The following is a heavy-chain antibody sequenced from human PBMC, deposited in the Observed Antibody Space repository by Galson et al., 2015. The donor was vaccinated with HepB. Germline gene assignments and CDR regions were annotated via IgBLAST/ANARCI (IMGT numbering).Heavy chain of an antibody. D-gene: IGHD4-17*01. CDR2: IRYDGSNK. J-gene: IGHJ4*02. V-gene: IGHV3-30*02. Sequence: SLRLSCAASGFTFSTYGIHWVRQAPGKRLEWVAFIRYDGSNKYYADSVKGRFTISRDNSKNTLYLQMNSLRAEDTAVYYCAKVRLPYGDYGYFDYWGQGTLVTVSS. CDR3: AKVRLPYGDYGYFDY. CDR1: GFTFSTYG.